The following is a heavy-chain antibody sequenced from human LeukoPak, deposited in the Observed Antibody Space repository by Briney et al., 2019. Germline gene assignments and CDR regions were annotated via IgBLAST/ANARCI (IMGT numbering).Heavy chain of an antibody. CDR2: IKEDETAK. J-gene: IGHJ3*02. Sequence: PGGSLRLSCAASGFIFSSYWMAWVRQAPGKGLEWVANIKEDETAKYYVDSVRGRFTSSRDNAKNSLYLQMNSLRAEDTAVYHCARALEAGIFDIWGQGTLVTVSS. D-gene: IGHD6-13*01. CDR3: ARALEAGIFDI. CDR1: GFIFSSYW. V-gene: IGHV3-7*01.